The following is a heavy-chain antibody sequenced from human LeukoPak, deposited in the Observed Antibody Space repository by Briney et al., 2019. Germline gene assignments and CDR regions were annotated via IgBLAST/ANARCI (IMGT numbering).Heavy chain of an antibody. CDR1: GGSITGYS. D-gene: IGHD4-17*01. CDR3: ARLAGDYGANYFDY. J-gene: IGHJ4*02. V-gene: IGHV4-59*04. CDR2: IFYSGTT. Sequence: PSETLSLTCSVSGGSITGYSWHWIRQPPGRGLEWIGTIFYSGTTYYNPSLKSRVTVSVDTSKNQFSLKLSSVTAADTAVYFCARLAGDYGANYFDYWGQGTLATVSS.